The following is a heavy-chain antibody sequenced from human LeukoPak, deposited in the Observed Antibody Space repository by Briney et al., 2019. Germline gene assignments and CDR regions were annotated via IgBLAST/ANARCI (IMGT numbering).Heavy chain of an antibody. V-gene: IGHV1-3*01. CDR2: INAGNGNT. J-gene: IGHJ6*02. Sequence: ASVKVSCKASGYTFTSYAMHWVRQAPGQRLEWMGWINAGNGNTKYSQKFQGRVTITRDTSASTAYMELSSLRSEDTAVYYCARGQKYYDFWSGYYTDYYYYGMDVWGQGTTVTVSS. CDR3: ARGQKYYDFWSGYYTDYYYYGMDV. D-gene: IGHD3-3*01. CDR1: GYTFTSYA.